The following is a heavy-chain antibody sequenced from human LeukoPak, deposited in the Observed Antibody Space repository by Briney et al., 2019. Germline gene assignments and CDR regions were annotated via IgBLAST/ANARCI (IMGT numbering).Heavy chain of an antibody. CDR1: GFTFSSYS. J-gene: IGHJ4*02. CDR3: ARDYRQLVRPFDY. CDR2: ISSSSSYI. D-gene: IGHD6-13*01. Sequence: GGSLRLSCAASGFTFSSYSMNWVRQAPGKGLEWASSISSSSSYIYYADSVKGRFTISRDNAKNSLYLQMNSLRAEDTAVYYCARDYRQLVRPFDYWGQGTLVTVSS. V-gene: IGHV3-21*01.